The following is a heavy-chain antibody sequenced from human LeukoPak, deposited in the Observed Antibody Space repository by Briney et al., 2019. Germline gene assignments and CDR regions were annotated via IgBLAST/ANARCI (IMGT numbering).Heavy chain of an antibody. CDR3: ARQYISGQWYFDY. Sequence: GGSLRLSCAASGFTFSNYWMHWVRQAPGKGLVWVSRINSDGRSTNYADSVKGRFTISRDNSKNTLYLQMSSLIPEDTAVYYCARQYISGQWYFDYWGRGTLVTVSS. CDR1: GFTFSNYW. D-gene: IGHD5-18*01. CDR2: INSDGRST. V-gene: IGHV3-74*01. J-gene: IGHJ4*02.